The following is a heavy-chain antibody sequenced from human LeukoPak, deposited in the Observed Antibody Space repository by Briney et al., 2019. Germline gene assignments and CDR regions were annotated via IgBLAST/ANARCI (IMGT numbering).Heavy chain of an antibody. Sequence: GGSLRLSCAASGFTFSSYEMNWVRQAPGKGLEWVANIKEDGSEKFHVDSVKGRFTISRDNAKKSLYLQMNSLRAEDTAVYFCARVLGCTNGVCHDAFDIWGQGTVVTVSS. J-gene: IGHJ3*02. CDR2: IKEDGSEK. V-gene: IGHV3-7*01. CDR3: ARVLGCTNGVCHDAFDI. D-gene: IGHD2-8*01. CDR1: GFTFSSYE.